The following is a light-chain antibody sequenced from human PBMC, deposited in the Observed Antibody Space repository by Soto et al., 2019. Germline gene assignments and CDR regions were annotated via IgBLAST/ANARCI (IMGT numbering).Light chain of an antibody. V-gene: IGKV3-20*01. J-gene: IGKJ2*01. CDR1: QSVSSSF. Sequence: EIVLTQSPGTLSLSPGERATLCCRASQSVSSSFLAWYQQKPGQAPRLLIYGASSRASGIPDRFSGSGSGTDFTLTISRLEPEDFAVFYCQQYGRSPSTFGQGTKLEIK. CDR3: QQYGRSPST. CDR2: GAS.